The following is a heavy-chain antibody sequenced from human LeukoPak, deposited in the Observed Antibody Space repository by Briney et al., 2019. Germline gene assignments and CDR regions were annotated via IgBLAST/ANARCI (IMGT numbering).Heavy chain of an antibody. V-gene: IGHV3-23*01. D-gene: IGHD6-19*01. J-gene: IGHJ1*01. Sequence: GSLILSCAASRFAFSSYAMRWVRQAPGKGLEWVAAISGSGGSTYYADSVKGRFTISRDNSKNTLYLQMNSLRAEDTAVYYCAKDRSGWLVRYFQHWGQGTLVTVSS. CDR2: ISGSGGST. CDR1: RFAFSSYA. CDR3: AKDRSGWLVRYFQH.